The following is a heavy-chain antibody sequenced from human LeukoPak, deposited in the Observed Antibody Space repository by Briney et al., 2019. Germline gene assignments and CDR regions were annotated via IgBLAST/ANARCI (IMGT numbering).Heavy chain of an antibody. Sequence: GSLRLSCAASGFTFSSYWMSWVRQAPGKGLEWVANIKQDGSEKYYVDSVKGRFTISRDNAKNSLYLQMNSLRAEDTAVYYCARDRGYCSSTSCLNWFDLWGQGTLVTVSS. D-gene: IGHD2-2*01. J-gene: IGHJ5*02. V-gene: IGHV3-7*01. CDR1: GFTFSSYW. CDR2: IKQDGSEK. CDR3: ARDRGYCSSTSCLNWFDL.